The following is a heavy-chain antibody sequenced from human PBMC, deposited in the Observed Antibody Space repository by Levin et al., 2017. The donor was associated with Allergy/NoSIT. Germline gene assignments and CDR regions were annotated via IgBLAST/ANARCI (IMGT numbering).Heavy chain of an antibody. Sequence: GESLKISCKGSGYSFTSDWIGWVRQMPGKGLEWMGIIHPGDSKITYSPSFQGQVTISADKSISTAYLQWSSLKASDTTMYFCASIYGSGSYNLFDPWGQGTLVTVSS. J-gene: IGHJ5*02. D-gene: IGHD3-10*01. CDR1: GYSFTSDW. CDR2: IHPGDSKI. V-gene: IGHV5-51*01. CDR3: ASIYGSGSYNLFDP.